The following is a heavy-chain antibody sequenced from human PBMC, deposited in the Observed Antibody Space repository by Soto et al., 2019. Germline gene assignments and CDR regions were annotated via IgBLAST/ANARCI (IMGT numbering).Heavy chain of an antibody. Sequence: QVQLVQSGAEVKKPGASVKVSCKASGYSFTSYGISWVRQAPGQGLEWVGWISAYNGNTNYAQKLQGRVTMTTDTSRPTACMGLRSLRSNDTAVYYCAVYSGSYYSRPDYGGQGTLVTVSS. CDR2: ISAYNGNT. CDR1: GYSFTSYG. CDR3: AVYSGSYYSRPDY. V-gene: IGHV1-18*01. D-gene: IGHD1-26*01. J-gene: IGHJ4*02.